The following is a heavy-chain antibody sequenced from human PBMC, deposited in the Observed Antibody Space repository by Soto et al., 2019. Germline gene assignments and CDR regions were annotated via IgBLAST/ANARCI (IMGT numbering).Heavy chain of an antibody. CDR2: IYYSGST. CDR3: ASPFIAARPGYYYYYMDV. V-gene: IGHV4-39*01. CDR1: GGSISSSSYY. Sequence: SETLSLTCTVSGGSISSSSYYWGWIRQPPGKGLEWIGSIYYSGSTYYNPSLKSRVTISVDTSKNQFSLKLSSVTAADTAVYYCASPFIAARPGYYYYYMDVWGKGTTVTVSS. J-gene: IGHJ6*03. D-gene: IGHD6-6*01.